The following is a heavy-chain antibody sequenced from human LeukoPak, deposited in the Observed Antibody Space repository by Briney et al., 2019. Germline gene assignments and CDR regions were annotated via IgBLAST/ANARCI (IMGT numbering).Heavy chain of an antibody. CDR3: ARGYCSGGSCYSPSIYGMDV. Sequence: SVKVSCKASGGTFSSYAISWVRQAPGQGLEWMGRIIPILGIANYAQKFQGRVTITADKSTSTAYMELSSLRSEDTAVYYCARGYCSGGSCYSPSIYGMDVWGQGTTVTVSS. CDR2: IIPILGIA. V-gene: IGHV1-69*04. J-gene: IGHJ6*02. CDR1: GGTFSSYA. D-gene: IGHD2-15*01.